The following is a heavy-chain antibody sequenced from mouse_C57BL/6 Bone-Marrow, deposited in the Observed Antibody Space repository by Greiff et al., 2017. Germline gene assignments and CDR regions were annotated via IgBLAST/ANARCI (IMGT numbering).Heavy chain of an antibody. D-gene: IGHD2-5*01. CDR3: ARKEDSNPFAY. J-gene: IGHJ3*01. CDR2: ILPSIGRT. Sequence: QVQLQQSGSELRSPGSSVKLSCKDFDSEVFPIAYMSWVRQKPGHGFEWIGGILPSIGRTIYGEKFEDKATLDADTLSNTAYLELNSLTAEDSAIYYCARKEDSNPFAYWGQGTLVTVSA. V-gene: IGHV15-2*01. CDR1: DSEVFPIAY.